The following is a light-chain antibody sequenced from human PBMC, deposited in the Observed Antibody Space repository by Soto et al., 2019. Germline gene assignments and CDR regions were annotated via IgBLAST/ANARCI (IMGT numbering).Light chain of an antibody. J-gene: IGLJ2*01. Sequence: NFMLTQQHSVSESPGKTVTISCTRSSGSIASNYVQWYQQRPGSAPTTVIYEDNQRPSGVPDRFSGSIDSSSNSASLTISGLKTEDEADYYCQSYDSSTLVFVGGTKLTVL. CDR3: QSYDSSTLV. CDR1: SGSIASNY. V-gene: IGLV6-57*04. CDR2: EDN.